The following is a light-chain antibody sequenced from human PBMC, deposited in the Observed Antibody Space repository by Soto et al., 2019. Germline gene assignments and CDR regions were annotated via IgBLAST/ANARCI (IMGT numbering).Light chain of an antibody. CDR3: CSYAGSSTHV. CDR2: EIS. Sequence: QSVLTQPASVYGSPGQSITFSCTGTSSDVGSSNLVSWYQQHPGKAPKLLIYEISKRPSGVSNRFSGSKSGNTASLTISELQAEDEADYYCCSYAGSSTHVFGTGTKVTVL. CDR1: SSDVGSSNL. J-gene: IGLJ1*01. V-gene: IGLV2-23*02.